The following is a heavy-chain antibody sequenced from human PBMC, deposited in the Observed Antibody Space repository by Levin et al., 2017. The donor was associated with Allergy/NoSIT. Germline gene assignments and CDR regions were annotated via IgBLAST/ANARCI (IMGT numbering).Heavy chain of an antibody. J-gene: IGHJ2*01. CDR2: IYYSGST. D-gene: IGHD5-18*01. CDR1: GGSISSSSYY. V-gene: IGHV4-39*01. CDR3: ARPDTAMVHWYFDL. Sequence: SETLSLTCTVSGGSISSSSYYWGWIRQPPGKGLEWIGSIYYSGSTYYNPSLKSRVTISVDTSKNQFSLKLSSVTAADTAVYYCARPDTAMVHWYFDLWGRGTLVTVSS.